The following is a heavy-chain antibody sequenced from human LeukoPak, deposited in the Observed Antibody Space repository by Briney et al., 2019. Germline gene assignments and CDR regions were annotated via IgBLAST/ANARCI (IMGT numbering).Heavy chain of an antibody. CDR3: ARTARGYDFWSGYYTH. J-gene: IGHJ4*02. CDR2: IGAYNGNT. V-gene: IGHV1-18*01. CDR1: GYTFTSYG. D-gene: IGHD3-3*01. Sequence: ASVKVSCKASGYTFTSYGISWVRQAPGQGLEWIGWIGAYNGNTNYAQKLQGRVTMTTDTSTSTAYMELRSLRSDDTAVYYCARTARGYDFWSGYYTHWGQGTLVTVSS.